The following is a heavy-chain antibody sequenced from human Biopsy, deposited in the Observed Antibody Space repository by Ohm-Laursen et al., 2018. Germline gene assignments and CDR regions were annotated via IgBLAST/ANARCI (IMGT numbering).Heavy chain of an antibody. CDR3: GNEVHGRDY. CDR2: INQAGTT. V-gene: IGHV4-34*08. J-gene: IGHJ4*02. CDR1: GKTFSDYQ. D-gene: IGHD2-15*01. Sequence: SQTLSLTCTVFGKTFSDYQWSWIRQPPGKGLEWIGQINQAGTTNYNPSLKSRVSISADAPTYEFSLRLTSVTAADTAVYLCGNEVHGRDYWGLGAHVTVSS.